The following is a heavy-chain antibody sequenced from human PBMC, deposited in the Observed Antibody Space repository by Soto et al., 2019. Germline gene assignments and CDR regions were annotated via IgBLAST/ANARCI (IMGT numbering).Heavy chain of an antibody. CDR3: ARPQAQLWYNWFDP. CDR2: INHSGST. Sequence: SETLSLTCAVYGGSFSGYYWSWIRQPPGKGLECIGEINHSGSTNYNPSLKSRVTISVDTSKNQFSLKLSSVTAADTAVYYCARPQAQLWYNWFDPWGQGTLVSVSS. D-gene: IGHD5-18*01. V-gene: IGHV4-34*01. J-gene: IGHJ5*02. CDR1: GGSFSGYY.